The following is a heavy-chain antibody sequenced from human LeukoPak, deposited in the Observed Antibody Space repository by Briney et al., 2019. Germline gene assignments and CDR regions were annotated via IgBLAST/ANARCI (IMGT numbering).Heavy chain of an antibody. CDR2: ISYDGSNK. CDR3: ANPEGYSGDY. V-gene: IGHV3-30*04. Sequence: QPGGSLRLSCAASGFTFSSYEMNWVRQAPGKGLEWVAVISYDGSNKYYADSVKGRFTISRDNSKNTLYLQMNSLRAEDTAVYYCANPEGYSGDYWGQGTLVTVSS. CDR1: GFTFSSYE. D-gene: IGHD6-13*01. J-gene: IGHJ4*02.